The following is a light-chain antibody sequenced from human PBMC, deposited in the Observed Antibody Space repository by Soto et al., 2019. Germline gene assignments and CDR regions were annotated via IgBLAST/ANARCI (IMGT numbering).Light chain of an antibody. J-gene: IGKJ4*01. CDR2: AAS. Sequence: DIQMTQSPSSLSASVGDRVTITFRASQDIRNDLDWYQQKPGKAPKRLIYAASSLQNGAPSRFSGSGSGTESTLTISSLQPEDFATYYCLQRDTYSVGGGTKVEIK. CDR1: QDIRND. CDR3: LQRDTYS. V-gene: IGKV1-17*01.